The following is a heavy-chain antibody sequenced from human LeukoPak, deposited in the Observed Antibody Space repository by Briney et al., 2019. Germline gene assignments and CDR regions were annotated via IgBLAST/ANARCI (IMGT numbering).Heavy chain of an antibody. D-gene: IGHD2-2*01. CDR2: ISGSGGST. CDR1: GFTFSSYA. J-gene: IGHJ3*01. Sequence: GGSLRLSCAASGFTFSSYAMSWVRQAPGKGLEWVSAISGSGGSTYYADSVKGRFTISRDDAKNSLYLQMNSLRAEDTAVYYCARRYQLLDDAFDFWGQGTMVTVSS. CDR3: ARRYQLLDDAFDF. V-gene: IGHV3-23*01.